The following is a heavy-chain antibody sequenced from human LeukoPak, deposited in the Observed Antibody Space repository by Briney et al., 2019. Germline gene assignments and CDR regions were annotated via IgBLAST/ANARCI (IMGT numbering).Heavy chain of an antibody. D-gene: IGHD5-18*01. V-gene: IGHV1-24*01. CDR2: FDPEDGAR. Sequence: AASVKVSCKVSGDTVTGFSIHWVRQAPGRGLEWMGGFDPEDGARIFAQKFQGRVTMTEDTSTDTAYMDLSSLRSEDTAVYYCATGYTYDYSLYWGQGTLVTVSS. J-gene: IGHJ4*02. CDR1: GDTVTGFS. CDR3: ATGYTYDYSLY.